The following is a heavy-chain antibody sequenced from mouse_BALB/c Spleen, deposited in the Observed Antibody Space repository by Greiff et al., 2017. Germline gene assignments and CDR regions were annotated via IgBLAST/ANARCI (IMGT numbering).Heavy chain of an antibody. CDR1: GYTFTSYW. Sequence: QVQLKESGAELARPGASVKLSCKASGYTFTSYWMQWVKQRPGQGLEWIGAIYPGDGDTRYTQKFKGKATLTADKSSSTAYMQLSSLASEDSAVYDGARSGFSTVVAYYFDYWGQGTTLTVSS. J-gene: IGHJ2*01. CDR3: ARSGFSTVVAYYFDY. V-gene: IGHV1-87*01. CDR2: IYPGDGDT. D-gene: IGHD1-1*01.